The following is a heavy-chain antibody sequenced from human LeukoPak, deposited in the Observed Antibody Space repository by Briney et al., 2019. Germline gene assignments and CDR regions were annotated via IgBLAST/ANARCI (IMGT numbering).Heavy chain of an antibody. J-gene: IGHJ4*02. CDR3: ARRASGWGYFDY. Sequence: GASVKVSCKASGYTFTSYDINWVRQATGQGLEWMGWMNPNSGNTGYAQKFQGRVTMTRNTSISTAYMELSSLRSEDTAVYYCARRASGWGYFDYWGQGTLVTVSS. CDR2: MNPNSGNT. CDR1: GYTFTSYD. D-gene: IGHD6-19*01. V-gene: IGHV1-8*01.